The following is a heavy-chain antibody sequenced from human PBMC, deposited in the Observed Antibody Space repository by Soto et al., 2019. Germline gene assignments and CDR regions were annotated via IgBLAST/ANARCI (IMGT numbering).Heavy chain of an antibody. D-gene: IGHD2-21*01. CDR1: GYTLTELS. CDR2: FDPEDGET. J-gene: IGHJ4*02. Sequence: GASVKVSCKVSGYTLTELSMHWVRQAPGKGLEWMGGFDPEDGETIYAQKFQGRVTMTEDTSTDTAYMELSSLRSEDTAVYYCATDSSAGVWFYFDYWGQGTLVTVSS. V-gene: IGHV1-24*01. CDR3: ATDSSAGVWFYFDY.